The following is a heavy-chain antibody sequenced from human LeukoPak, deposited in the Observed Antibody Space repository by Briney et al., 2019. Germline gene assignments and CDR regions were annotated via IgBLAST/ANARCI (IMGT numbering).Heavy chain of an antibody. V-gene: IGHV3-23*01. CDR2: ISGSGGST. Sequence: GGSLRLSCAASGFTFSSYAMSWVRQAPGKGLEWVSAISGSGGSTYYADSVKGRFTISRDNSKNTLYLQMNSLRAEDTAVYYCAKDAHYYDSSGYPEYDYWGQGTLVTVSS. J-gene: IGHJ4*02. D-gene: IGHD3-22*01. CDR1: GFTFSSYA. CDR3: AKDAHYYDSSGYPEYDY.